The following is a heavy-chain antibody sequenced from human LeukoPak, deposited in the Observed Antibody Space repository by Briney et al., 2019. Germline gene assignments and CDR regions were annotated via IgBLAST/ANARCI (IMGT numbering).Heavy chain of an antibody. CDR3: ARRSEWELFDY. Sequence: PSETLSLTCTVSGGSISSYYWSWIRQPPGKGLEWIGYIYYSGSTNYNPSLKSRVTISVDTSKNQFSLKLSSVTAADTAVYYCARRSEWELFDYWGQGTLVTVSS. J-gene: IGHJ4*02. D-gene: IGHD1-26*01. V-gene: IGHV4-59*12. CDR1: GGSISSYY. CDR2: IYYSGST.